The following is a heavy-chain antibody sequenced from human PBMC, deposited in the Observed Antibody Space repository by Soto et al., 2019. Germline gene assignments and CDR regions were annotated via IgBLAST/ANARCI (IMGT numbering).Heavy chain of an antibody. D-gene: IGHD3-22*01. Sequence: QEQLVQSGAEVKKPGSSVKVSCKASGGLFSSYPISWVRQVPGQGLEWMEGIIPVFQTAYYTQRFQGRVTITADDSTNTAYKELGTLISEDTAIYYCARGGSGYTCFNEFWGQGTLVTVSS. J-gene: IGHJ4*02. CDR1: GGLFSSYP. V-gene: IGHV1-69*01. CDR2: IIPVFQTA. CDR3: ARGGSGYTCFNEF.